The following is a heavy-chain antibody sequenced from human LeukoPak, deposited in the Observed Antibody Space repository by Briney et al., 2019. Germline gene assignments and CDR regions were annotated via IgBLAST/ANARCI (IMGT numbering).Heavy chain of an antibody. CDR3: ARTINFDFWSGYYGAFDI. CDR2: ISGRSTTI. Sequence: GGSLRLSCEASGFTFSSYSMNWVRQAPGKGLEWVSFISGRSTTIYYADSVKGRFTISRDNARNSLSLQMNSLRTEDTAVYYCARTINFDFWSGYYGAFDIWGQGTMVTVPS. J-gene: IGHJ3*02. D-gene: IGHD3-3*01. V-gene: IGHV3-48*01. CDR1: GFTFSSYS.